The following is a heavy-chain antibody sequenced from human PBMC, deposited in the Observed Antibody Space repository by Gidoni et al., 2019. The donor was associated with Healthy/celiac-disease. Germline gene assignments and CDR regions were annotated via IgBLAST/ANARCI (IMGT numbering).Heavy chain of an antibody. CDR1: GGSISSGGYY. Sequence: QVQLQESGPGLVKPSQTLSLTCTVSGGSISSGGYYWSWIRQHPGKGLEWIGYIYYSGSTYYNPSLKSRVTISVDTSKNQFSLKLSSVTAADTAVYYCARGLQSVYGDYWWENLPAPNVYFDYWGQGTLVTVSS. CDR3: ARGLQSVYGDYWWENLPAPNVYFDY. D-gene: IGHD4-17*01. CDR2: IYYSGST. J-gene: IGHJ4*02. V-gene: IGHV4-31*03.